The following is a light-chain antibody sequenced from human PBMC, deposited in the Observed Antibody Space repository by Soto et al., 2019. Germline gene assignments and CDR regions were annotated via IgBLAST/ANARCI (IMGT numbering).Light chain of an antibody. CDR2: DAS. CDR3: QQYNSPIN. V-gene: IGKV1-5*01. J-gene: IGKJ5*01. CDR1: QSISTW. Sequence: DIQVTQPPSTLSASVGDRVIIACRASQSISTWLAWYQQKPGKAPKLLIDDASNLESGVPSRFSGSGSGTEFTLTISSLQPDDFATYYCQQYNSPINFGQGTRLEIK.